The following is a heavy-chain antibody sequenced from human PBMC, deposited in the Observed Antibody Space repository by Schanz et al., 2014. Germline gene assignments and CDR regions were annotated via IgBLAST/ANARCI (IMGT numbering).Heavy chain of an antibody. D-gene: IGHD3-10*01. CDR2: VSSSSSYT. V-gene: IGHV3-48*01. CDR3: ARWFLIRGVILDS. CDR1: GFTFSSYS. Sequence: EVQLVESGGGLVQPGGSLRLSCAASGFTFSSYSMNWVRQAPGKGLEWVSYVSSSSSYTHYADSVKGRFTISRDNSRDTVYLQMNSLRADDTAMYYCARWFLIRGVILDSWGQGTLVTVSS. J-gene: IGHJ4*02.